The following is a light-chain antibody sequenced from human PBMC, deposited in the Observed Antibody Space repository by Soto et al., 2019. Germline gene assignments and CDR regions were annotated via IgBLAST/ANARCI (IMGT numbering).Light chain of an antibody. CDR3: QQYKSYPLT. CDR2: KAS. Sequence: DIQVTQSPPTLSASVGDRVTITCRASQNIGTWLAWYQAKPGKAPKLLIYKASSLESGVPSRFSGSGSGTEFTLTISSLQPDDFGNYYCQQYKSYPLTFGGGTKVEIK. J-gene: IGKJ4*01. V-gene: IGKV1-5*03. CDR1: QNIGTW.